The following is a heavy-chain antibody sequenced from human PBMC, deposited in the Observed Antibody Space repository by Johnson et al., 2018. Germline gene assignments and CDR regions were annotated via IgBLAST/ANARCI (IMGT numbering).Heavy chain of an antibody. V-gene: IGHV3-30*03. CDR3: ARVYSSGWPEYFQH. CDR2: ISKDGSNK. J-gene: IGHJ1*01. D-gene: IGHD6-19*01. Sequence: VQLVESGGGVVQPGRSLRLSCVVPGFTFTNYGLHWVRQAPGKGLEWVAVISKDGSNKYYADSVKGRFTISRDNSKSTLFLQMNSLRAEDTAVYYCARVYSSGWPEYFQHWGQGTLVTVSS. CDR1: GFTFTNYG.